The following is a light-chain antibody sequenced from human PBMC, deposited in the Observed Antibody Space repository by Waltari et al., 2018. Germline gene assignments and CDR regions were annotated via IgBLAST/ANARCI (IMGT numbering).Light chain of an antibody. J-gene: IGLJ2*01. CDR2: DTN. CDR1: SGAVTSGHY. Sequence: QAVVTQEPSLTVSPGGTVTLTCGSSSGAVTSGHYPYWFQQKPGQAPRTLIFDTNNKHSWTPARFIGSLLGGKASLTLSGAQPEVEAVYYCLISSDDARVFGGGTKLTVL. CDR3: LISSDDARV. V-gene: IGLV7-46*01.